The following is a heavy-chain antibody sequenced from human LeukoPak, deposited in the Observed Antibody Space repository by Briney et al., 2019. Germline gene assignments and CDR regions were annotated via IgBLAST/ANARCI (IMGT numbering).Heavy chain of an antibody. D-gene: IGHD6-13*01. CDR2: IWYDGSNK. CDR3: ARDRAAADLDY. V-gene: IGHV3-33*01. J-gene: IGHJ4*02. Sequence: GGSLRLSCAVSGFTFSSYGMHWVRQAPGKGLEWVAVIWYDGSNKFYADSVKGRFTISRDNSKNTLYLQMNSLRAEDTAVYYCARDRAAADLDYWGQGTLVTVSS. CDR1: GFTFSSYG.